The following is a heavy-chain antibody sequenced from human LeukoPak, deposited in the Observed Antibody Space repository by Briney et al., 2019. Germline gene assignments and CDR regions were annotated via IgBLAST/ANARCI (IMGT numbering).Heavy chain of an antibody. CDR3: AKSPYGDYFDY. CDR2: IYSGGST. CDR1: GFTFGTYW. V-gene: IGHV3-53*01. J-gene: IGHJ4*02. Sequence: GGSLRLSCGASGFTFGTYWMHWVRQAPGKGLVWVSVIYSGGSTYYADSVKGRFTISRDNSKNTLYLQMNSLRAEDTAVYYCAKSPYGDYFDYWGQGTLVTVSS. D-gene: IGHD4-17*01.